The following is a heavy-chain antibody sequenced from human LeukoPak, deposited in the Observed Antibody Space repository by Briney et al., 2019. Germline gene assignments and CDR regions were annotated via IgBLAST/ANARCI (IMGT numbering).Heavy chain of an antibody. J-gene: IGHJ4*02. CDR2: INWNGGST. CDR3: ARWLVGTVAGKNYFDY. D-gene: IGHD6-19*01. V-gene: IGHV3-20*04. CDR1: GFTFDDYG. Sequence: PGGSLRLSCAASGFTFDDYGTSWVRQAPGKGLEWVSGINWNGGSTGYADSVKGRFTISRDNTKNSLYLQMNSLRAEDTALYYCARWLVGTVAGKNYFDYWGQGTLVTVSS.